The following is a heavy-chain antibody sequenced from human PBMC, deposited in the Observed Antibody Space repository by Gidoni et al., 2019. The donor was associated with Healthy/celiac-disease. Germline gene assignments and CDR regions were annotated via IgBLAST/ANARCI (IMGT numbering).Heavy chain of an antibody. CDR2: IYYSGST. CDR1: GGSISSYY. V-gene: IGHV4-59*01. Sequence: QVQLQESRPGLVKPSETLSLTRTVSGGSISSYYWSWIRQPPGKGLEWIGYIYYSGSTNYNPSLKSRVTISVDTSKNQFSLKLSSVTAADTAVYYCARGREALYYDFWSGYPYFDYWGQGTLVTVSS. D-gene: IGHD3-3*01. J-gene: IGHJ4*02. CDR3: ARGREALYYDFWSGYPYFDY.